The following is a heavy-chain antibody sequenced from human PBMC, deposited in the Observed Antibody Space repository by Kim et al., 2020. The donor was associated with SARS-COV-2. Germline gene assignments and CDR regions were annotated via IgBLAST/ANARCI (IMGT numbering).Heavy chain of an antibody. V-gene: IGHV3-33*01. CDR2: DGSKK. Sequence: DGSKKYYAASVKGRFTISRNNSKITLYLQMNSLRAEDTAVYYGARDGGLSWGQGTLVTVSS. D-gene: IGHD2-15*01. CDR3: ARDGGLS. J-gene: IGHJ5*02.